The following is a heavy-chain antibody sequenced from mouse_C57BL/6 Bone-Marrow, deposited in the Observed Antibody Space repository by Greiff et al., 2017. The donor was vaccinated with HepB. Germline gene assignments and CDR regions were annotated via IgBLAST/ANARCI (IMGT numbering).Heavy chain of an antibody. CDR2: ISNGGGST. CDR1: GFTFSDYY. V-gene: IGHV5-12*01. J-gene: IGHJ4*01. Sequence: EVKLMESGGGLVQPGGSLKLSCAASGFTFSDYYMYWVRQTPEKRLEWVAYISNGGGSTYYPDTVKGRFTISRDNDKNTLYLQMSRLKSEDTAMYYCARHDGMEAMDYWGQGTTVTVSS. CDR3: ARHDGMEAMDY. D-gene: IGHD1-1*01.